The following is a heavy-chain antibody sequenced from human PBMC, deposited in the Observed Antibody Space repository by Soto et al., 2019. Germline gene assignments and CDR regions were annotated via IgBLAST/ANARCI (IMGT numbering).Heavy chain of an antibody. CDR2: ISAYNGNT. D-gene: IGHD6-13*01. J-gene: IGHJ6*02. V-gene: IGHV1-18*01. Sequence: QVQLVQSGAEVKKPGASVKVSCKASGYTFTSYGISWVRQAPGQGLEWIGWISAYNGNTDYAQKLQVRVTMTTDTSTSTAYLELRSLRSDDTAVYYWARSIAAARSALSSDGMDVWGQGTTVTVSS. CDR1: GYTFTSYG. CDR3: ARSIAAARSALSSDGMDV.